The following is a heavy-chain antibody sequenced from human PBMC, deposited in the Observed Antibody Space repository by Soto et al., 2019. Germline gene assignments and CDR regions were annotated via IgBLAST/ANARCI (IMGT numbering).Heavy chain of an antibody. CDR2: IIPIFGTA. V-gene: IGHV1-69*01. J-gene: IGHJ5*02. CDR3: ARGPVFNWNYLPPSSRFDP. CDR1: GGTFSSYA. Sequence: QVQLVQSGAEVKKPGSSVKVSCKASGGTFSSYAISWVRQAPGQGLEWMGGIIPIFGTANYAQKYQGRVTITADESTTTAYMELTSLRSEDTAVYYCARGPVFNWNYLPPSSRFDPWRQETLVTVSS. D-gene: IGHD1-7*01.